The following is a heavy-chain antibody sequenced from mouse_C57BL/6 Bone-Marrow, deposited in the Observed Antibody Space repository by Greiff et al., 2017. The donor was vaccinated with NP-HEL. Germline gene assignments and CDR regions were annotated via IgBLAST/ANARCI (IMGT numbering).Heavy chain of an antibody. CDR1: GYTFTSYW. V-gene: IGHV1-55*01. J-gene: IGHJ3*01. CDR3: ARDDYYFAWFAD. CDR2: IYPGSGSN. D-gene: IGHD2-3*01. Sequence: QVQLQQPGAELVKPGASVKMSCKASGYTFTSYWITWVKQRLGQGLEWIGDIYPGSGSNNYNEKFKSTTTLTVDTSYSTAYMKLSSLTSEDSAVYYCARDDYYFAWFADWGQGTLVTVSA.